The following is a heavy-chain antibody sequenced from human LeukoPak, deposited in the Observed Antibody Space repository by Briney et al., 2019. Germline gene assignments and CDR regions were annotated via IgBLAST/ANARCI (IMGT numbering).Heavy chain of an antibody. CDR1: GYTLTELS. CDR3: ATAKVVPAAIAYYYYYMDV. J-gene: IGHJ6*03. Sequence: ASVKVSCKVSGYTLTELSMHWVRQAPGKGLEWMGGFDPEDGETIYAQKFQGRVTMTEDTSTDTAYMELSSLRSEDTAVYYCATAKVVPAAIAYYYYYMDVWGKGTTVTVS. CDR2: FDPEDGET. V-gene: IGHV1-24*01. D-gene: IGHD2-2*02.